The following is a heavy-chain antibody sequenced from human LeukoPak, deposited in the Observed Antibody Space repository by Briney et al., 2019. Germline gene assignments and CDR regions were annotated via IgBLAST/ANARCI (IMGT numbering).Heavy chain of an antibody. CDR2: IIPIFGTA. CDR1: GGTFSSYA. J-gene: IGHJ3*02. V-gene: IGHV1-69*13. D-gene: IGHD2-15*01. CDR3: ARDEAYCSGGSCGAFDI. Sequence: SVTVSFMASGGTFSSYAISWVRQAPGQGLEWMGGIIPIFGTANYAQKFQGRVTITADESTSTAYMELSSLRSEDTAVYYCARDEAYCSGGSCGAFDIWGQGTLVTVSS.